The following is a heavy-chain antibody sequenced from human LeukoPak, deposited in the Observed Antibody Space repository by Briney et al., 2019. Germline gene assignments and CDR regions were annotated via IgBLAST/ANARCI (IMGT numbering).Heavy chain of an antibody. D-gene: IGHD3-10*01. CDR3: AREGVRGDSFYYYYGMDV. J-gene: IGHJ6*02. V-gene: IGHV1-18*01. CDR1: VDTFTNYG. Sequence: ASVKVSCKASVDTFTNYGISWVRQAPGQGLEWMGWISAYNVNTNYAQKLQGRLTMTTDTSTSTAYMELRSLRSDVTAVYYCAREGVRGDSFYYYYGMDVWGQGTTVTVSS. CDR2: ISAYNVNT.